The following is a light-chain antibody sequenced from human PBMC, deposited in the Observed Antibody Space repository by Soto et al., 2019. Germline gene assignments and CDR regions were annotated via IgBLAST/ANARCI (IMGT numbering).Light chain of an antibody. Sequence: QSALTQPASVSGSPGQSITISCTGTSSDVGGYNYVSWYQQHPGKAPKLMIYEVSNRPSGVSNRFSGSKSGNTAYLTISGLQAEDEADYHCSSYIGSGRRVFGGGTKLTVL. CDR2: EVS. V-gene: IGLV2-14*01. J-gene: IGLJ2*01. CDR1: SSDVGGYNY. CDR3: SSYIGSGRRV.